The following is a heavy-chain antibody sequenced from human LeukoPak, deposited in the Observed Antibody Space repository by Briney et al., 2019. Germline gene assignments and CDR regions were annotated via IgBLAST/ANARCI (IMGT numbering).Heavy chain of an antibody. Sequence: PGRSLRLSCTASGFTFGDYAMSWVRQAPGKGLEWVGFIRSKAYGGTTEYAASVKGRFTISRDDSKSIAYLQMNSLKTEDTAVYYCTAIRPGKFYYMDVWGKGTTVTVSS. CDR2: IRSKAYGGTT. D-gene: IGHD2-21*01. J-gene: IGHJ6*03. CDR1: GFTFGDYA. CDR3: TAIRPGKFYYMDV. V-gene: IGHV3-49*04.